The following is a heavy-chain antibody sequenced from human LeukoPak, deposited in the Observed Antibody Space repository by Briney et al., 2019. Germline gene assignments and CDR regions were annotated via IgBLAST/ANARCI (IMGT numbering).Heavy chain of an antibody. Sequence: QPGGSLRLSCAASGFTFSTNAMSWVRQAPGKGLEWVAVISYDGSNKYYADSVKGRFTISRDNSKNTLYLQMNSLRAEDTAVYYCARDRRWELLGSFDYWGQGTLVTVSS. D-gene: IGHD1-26*01. CDR2: ISYDGSNK. J-gene: IGHJ4*02. CDR1: GFTFSTNA. CDR3: ARDRRWELLGSFDY. V-gene: IGHV3-30-3*01.